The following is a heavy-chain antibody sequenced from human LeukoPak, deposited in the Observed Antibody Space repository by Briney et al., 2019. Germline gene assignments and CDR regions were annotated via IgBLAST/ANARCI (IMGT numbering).Heavy chain of an antibody. Sequence: GGSLRLSCAASGAAFTKYGMKWVRQAAGAGLEYISGISRSGDIAHYADSVKGRFTISRDNVQNTLYLQMNSLRADDTALYYCATEGFYYWGPGTQVTVSS. CDR2: ISRSGDIA. V-gene: IGHV3-23*01. J-gene: IGHJ4*02. CDR1: GAAFTKYG. CDR3: ATEGFYY.